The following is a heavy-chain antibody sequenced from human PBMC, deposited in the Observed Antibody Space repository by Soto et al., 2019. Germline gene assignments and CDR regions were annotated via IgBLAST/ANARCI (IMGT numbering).Heavy chain of an antibody. Sequence: GGSPRLSXVVSRYTFKSHGLSWVRQAPGKGLEWVSTIDSTGANTHYADSVRGRFTISRDNSRNTLHLQMHDLRADDTALYYCVSWVSAHFDYWGQGTLVTVSS. CDR3: VSWVSAHFDY. CDR1: RYTFKSHG. J-gene: IGHJ4*02. D-gene: IGHD3-16*01. V-gene: IGHV3-23*01. CDR2: IDSTGANT.